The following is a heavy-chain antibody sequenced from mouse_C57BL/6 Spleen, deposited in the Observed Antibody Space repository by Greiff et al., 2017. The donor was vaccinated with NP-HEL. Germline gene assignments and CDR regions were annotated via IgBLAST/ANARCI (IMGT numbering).Heavy chain of an antibody. V-gene: IGHV1-82*01. CDR2: IYPGDGDT. CDR1: GYAFSSSW. Sequence: VKLQQSGPELVKPGASVKISCKASGYAFSSSWMNWVKQRPGKGLEWIGRIYPGDGDTNYNGKFKGKATLTADKSSSTAYMQLSSLTSEDSAVYFCARRGDSNYYAMDYWGQGTSVTVSS. CDR3: ARRGDSNYYAMDY. D-gene: IGHD2-5*01. J-gene: IGHJ4*01.